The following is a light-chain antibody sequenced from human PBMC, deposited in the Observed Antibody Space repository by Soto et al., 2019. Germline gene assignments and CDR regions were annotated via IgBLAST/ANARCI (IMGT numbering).Light chain of an antibody. CDR3: QQYDDLPIT. V-gene: IGKV3-15*01. CDR2: DAS. J-gene: IGKJ5*01. Sequence: EVVMTQSPATLSVSPGERVTFSCRASQSVTTNLAWYQHKPGQSPRLLISDASTGASGIPPRFSGSGSGTEFTLTIDRLQSADFAVYYCQQYDDLPITFGQGTRLKIK. CDR1: QSVTTN.